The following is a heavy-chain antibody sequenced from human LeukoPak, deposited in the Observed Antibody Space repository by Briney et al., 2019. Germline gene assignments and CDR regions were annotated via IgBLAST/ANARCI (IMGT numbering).Heavy chain of an antibody. D-gene: IGHD2/OR15-2a*01. CDR2: MHHSGAT. V-gene: IGHV4-34*01. CDR3: ARGILGYYYFDL. Sequence: SETLSLTCAVSGGSFSGFYWSWIRQPPGKGLEWIGEMHHSGATSYKPSLRSRVTISGGTSKNQFSLNLNSVAAADTAVYYCARGILGYYYFDLWGRGTLVTVSS. CDR1: GGSFSGFY. J-gene: IGHJ2*01.